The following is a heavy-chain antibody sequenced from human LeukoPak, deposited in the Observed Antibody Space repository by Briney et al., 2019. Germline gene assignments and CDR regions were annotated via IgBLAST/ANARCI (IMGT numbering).Heavy chain of an antibody. D-gene: IGHD5-24*01. CDR1: GFMFSSNW. V-gene: IGHV3-7*03. CDR2: IKEDGTET. J-gene: IGHJ4*02. CDR3: AQEARSLQTY. Sequence: GGSLRLSCAASGFMFSSNWMSWVRLAPGKGLEWVANIKEDGTETYYVDSVKGRFTISRDNAKNSLYLQMNSLRVEDTAVYYCAQEARSLQTYWGQGTLVTVSS.